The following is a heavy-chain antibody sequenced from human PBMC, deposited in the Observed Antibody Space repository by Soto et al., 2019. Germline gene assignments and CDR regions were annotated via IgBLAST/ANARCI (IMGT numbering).Heavy chain of an antibody. CDR3: AYSSSSEERWFDP. CDR2: IIPIFGTA. V-gene: IGHV1-69*06. J-gene: IGHJ5*02. Sequence: SVKVSCKASGGTFSSYAISWVRQAPGQGLEWMGGIIPIFGTANYAQKFQGRVTITADKSTSTAYMELSSLRSEDTAVYYCAYSSSSEERWFDPWGQGTLVTVSS. D-gene: IGHD6-6*01. CDR1: GGTFSSYA.